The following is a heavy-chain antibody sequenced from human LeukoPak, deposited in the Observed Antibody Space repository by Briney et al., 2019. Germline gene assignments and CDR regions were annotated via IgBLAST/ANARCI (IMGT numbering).Heavy chain of an antibody. Sequence: SETLSLTCTVSGGSVSSGSYYWSWIRQPPGKGLEWIGYIYYSGSTNYNPSLKSRVTISVDTSKNQFSLKLSSVTAADTAVYYCARDKDAFDIWGQGTKVTVSS. J-gene: IGHJ3*02. CDR3: ARDKDAFDI. CDR2: IYYSGST. V-gene: IGHV4-61*01. CDR1: GGSVSSGSYY.